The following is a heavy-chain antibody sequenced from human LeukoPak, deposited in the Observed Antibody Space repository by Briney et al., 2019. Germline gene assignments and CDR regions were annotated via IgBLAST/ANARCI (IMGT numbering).Heavy chain of an antibody. CDR2: IYYSGST. J-gene: IGHJ4*02. CDR1: GGSISSYY. Sequence: SETLSLTCTVSGGSISSYYWSWIRQPPGKGLEWIGYIYYSGSTNYNPSLKSRVTISVDTSKYQFSLNLSSVTAADTAVYYCARSSGYYRNFDYWGQGTLVTVSS. V-gene: IGHV4-59*01. CDR3: ARSSGYYRNFDY. D-gene: IGHD3-22*01.